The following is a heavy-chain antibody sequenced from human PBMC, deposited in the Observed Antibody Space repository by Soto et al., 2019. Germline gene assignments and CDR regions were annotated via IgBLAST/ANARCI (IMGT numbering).Heavy chain of an antibody. V-gene: IGHV4-61*01. Sequence: SETLSLTCTVSGGSVSSGSYYWSWIRQPPGKGLEWIGHIYYSGSTNYNPSLKSRVTISVDTSKNQFSLKLSSVTAADTAVYYCARDIANRYSGYDFPYCYGMDVWGQGTTVTVSS. CDR2: IYYSGST. D-gene: IGHD5-12*01. J-gene: IGHJ6*02. CDR3: ARDIANRYSGYDFPYCYGMDV. CDR1: GGSVSSGSYY.